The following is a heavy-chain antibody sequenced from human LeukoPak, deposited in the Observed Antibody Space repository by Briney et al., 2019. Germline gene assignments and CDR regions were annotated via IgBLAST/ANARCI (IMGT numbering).Heavy chain of an antibody. Sequence: GGSLRLSCAASGITFSSYSLHWVRQAPGKGLEWVSSISSSSSYIYYADSVKGRFTVSRDNAKNSLYLQMNSLRAEDTAVYYCARDPHRGLYHYYYMDVWGKGTTVTVSS. V-gene: IGHV3-21*01. J-gene: IGHJ6*03. CDR2: ISSSSSYI. CDR1: GITFSSYS. D-gene: IGHD3-16*01. CDR3: ARDPHRGLYHYYYMDV.